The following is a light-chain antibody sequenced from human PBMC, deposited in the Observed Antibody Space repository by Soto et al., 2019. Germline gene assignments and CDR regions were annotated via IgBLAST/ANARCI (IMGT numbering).Light chain of an antibody. V-gene: IGLV2-14*01. Sequence: QSALTQPASVSGSPGQSITISCTGTSGDVGGYNYVSWYQHHPSKAPKLMIYEVSHRLSGVSDRFSGSKSGNTASLTISGLQAEDEADYYCFSFSPSSYVFGTGTKLTVL. CDR3: FSFSPSSYV. J-gene: IGLJ1*01. CDR1: SGDVGGYNY. CDR2: EVS.